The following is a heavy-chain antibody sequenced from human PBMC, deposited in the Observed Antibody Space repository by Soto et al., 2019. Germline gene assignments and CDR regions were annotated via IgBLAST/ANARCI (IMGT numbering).Heavy chain of an antibody. CDR3: ARVYDDFWSGYWSPQYYYYYGMDV. J-gene: IGHJ6*02. Sequence: ASVKVSCKASGGTFSSYAISWVRQAPGQGLEWMGGIIPIFGTANYAQKFQGRVTITADESTSTAYMELSSLRSEDTAVYYCARVYDDFWSGYWSPQYYYYYGMDVWGQGTTVTVSS. V-gene: IGHV1-69*13. D-gene: IGHD3-3*01. CDR2: IIPIFGTA. CDR1: GGTFSSYA.